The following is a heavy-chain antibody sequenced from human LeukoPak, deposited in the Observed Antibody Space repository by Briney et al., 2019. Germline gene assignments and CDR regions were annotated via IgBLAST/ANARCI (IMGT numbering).Heavy chain of an antibody. Sequence: GGSLRLSCAASGFTFSSYTMNWVRQAPGKGLEWVSYTSGYSNYIYYADSVKGRFTISRDNAKNSLYLQMNSLRAEDTAVYYCARGIVLMVYARKDDFDYWGQGTLVTVSS. CDR3: ARGIVLMVYARKDDFDY. D-gene: IGHD2-8*01. J-gene: IGHJ4*02. V-gene: IGHV3-21*06. CDR1: GFTFSSYT. CDR2: TSGYSNYI.